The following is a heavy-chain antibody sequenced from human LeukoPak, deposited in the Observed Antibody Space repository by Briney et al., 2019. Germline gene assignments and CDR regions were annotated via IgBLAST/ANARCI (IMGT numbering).Heavy chain of an antibody. V-gene: IGHV4-61*08. CDR1: GGSISSGDYY. CDR2: IYYSGST. D-gene: IGHD3-9*01. Sequence: PSQTLSLTCTVSGGSISSGDYYWSWIRQPPRKGLEWIGYIYYSGSTNYNPSLKSRVTISVDTSKNQFTLKLSSVTAADTAVYYCARHLSYDILTGPDYWGQGTLVTVSS. J-gene: IGHJ4*02. CDR3: ARHLSYDILTGPDY.